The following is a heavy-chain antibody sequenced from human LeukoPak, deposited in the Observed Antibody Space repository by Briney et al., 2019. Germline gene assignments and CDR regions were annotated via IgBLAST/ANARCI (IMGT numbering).Heavy chain of an antibody. CDR1: GFTFSNAW. V-gene: IGHV3-15*01. Sequence: GGSLRLSCAASGFTFSNAWMSWVRQAPGKGLEWVGRIKSKTDGGTTDYAAPVKGRFTISRDDSKNTLYLQMNSLKTEDTAVYYCTTTYGSGSSLWYYWGQGTLVTVSS. D-gene: IGHD3-10*01. J-gene: IGHJ4*02. CDR3: TTTYGSGSSLWYY. CDR2: IKSKTDGGTT.